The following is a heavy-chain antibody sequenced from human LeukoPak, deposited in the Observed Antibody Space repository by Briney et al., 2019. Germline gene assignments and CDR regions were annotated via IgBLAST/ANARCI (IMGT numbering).Heavy chain of an antibody. CDR2: IIPSGST. CDR3: ARGMVRGVIMAFDI. Sequence: SETMSLTCAVYGGSFSSYSWSWNRQPPGKGLEWIGEIIPSGSTTYNPSLKSGVTISIDAYKNQCSLKLRSVAAADTAVYYCARGMVRGVIMAFDIWGQGTMVTVSS. D-gene: IGHD3-10*01. CDR1: GGSFSSYS. J-gene: IGHJ3*02. V-gene: IGHV4-34*01.